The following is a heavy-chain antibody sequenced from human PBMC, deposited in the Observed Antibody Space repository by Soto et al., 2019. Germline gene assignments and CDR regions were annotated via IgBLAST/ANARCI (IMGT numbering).Heavy chain of an antibody. CDR2: ISAYNGNT. Sequence: QVQLVQSGAEVKKPGASVKVSCKASGYTFTSYGISWVRQAPGQGLEWMGWISAYNGNTNYAQKLQGGATMTADTSTSTAYMERRSLRSDDTAVYYCARGTPGATTLVRSRYNWFDPWGQGTLVTVSS. D-gene: IGHD1-26*01. CDR1: GYTFTSYG. J-gene: IGHJ5*02. V-gene: IGHV1-18*01. CDR3: ARGTPGATTLVRSRYNWFDP.